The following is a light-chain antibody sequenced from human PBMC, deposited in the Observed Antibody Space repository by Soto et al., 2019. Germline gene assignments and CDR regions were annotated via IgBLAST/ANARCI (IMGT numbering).Light chain of an antibody. CDR2: AAS. J-gene: IGKJ1*01. Sequence: DIQMTQSPSSLSASVGDRVTITCRAGQDSSNYVAWFQQKPGKVSKLLIYAASALQSRVPSRFSGSGSGTDFTLTISSLQPEDVASYYCPKSNNAPRTFGQATKVEIK. CDR1: QDSSNY. CDR3: PKSNNAPRT. V-gene: IGKV1-27*01.